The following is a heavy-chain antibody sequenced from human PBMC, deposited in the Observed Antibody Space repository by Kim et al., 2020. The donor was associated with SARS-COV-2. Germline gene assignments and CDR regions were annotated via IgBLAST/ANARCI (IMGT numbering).Heavy chain of an antibody. J-gene: IGHJ4*02. CDR2: ISSSGNTI. CDR3: SAGFTSY. Sequence: GGSLRLSCTASGFIFSSFEMNWVRQAPGKGLEWISYISSSGNTIYYADSVQGRFTISRDNAKNSLYLQMDSLRAEDTAVYYCSAGFTSYSGQGTLGTVSS. D-gene: IGHD2-2*01. V-gene: IGHV3-48*03. CDR1: GFIFSSFE.